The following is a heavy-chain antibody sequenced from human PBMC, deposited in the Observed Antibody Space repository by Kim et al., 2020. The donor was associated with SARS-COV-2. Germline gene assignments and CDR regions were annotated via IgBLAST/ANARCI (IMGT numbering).Heavy chain of an antibody. CDR2: IYHSGST. V-gene: IGHV4-59*01. CDR3: ARAQAAAGYYYYYYAMDV. CDR1: GGSISSYY. D-gene: IGHD6-13*01. J-gene: IGHJ6*02. Sequence: SETLSLTCTVSGGSISSYYWSWIRQPPGKGLEWIGYIYHSGSTNYNPSLKSRVTISVDTSKNQFSLKLSSVTAADTAVYYCARAQAAAGYYYYYYAMDVWGQGTPVTVSS.